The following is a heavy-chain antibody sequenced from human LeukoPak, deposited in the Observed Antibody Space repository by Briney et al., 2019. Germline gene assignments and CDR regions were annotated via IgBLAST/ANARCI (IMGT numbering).Heavy chain of an antibody. V-gene: IGHV3-49*03. Sequence: GGSLRLSCIGSGFTFGVYSMSWFRQAPGKGLEWVGFIRSKAYGGITEYAASVKDRFTISRDDSKSVAYPQMNSLKTEDTAVYYCARDERSGSYYTYWGQGTLVTVPS. J-gene: IGHJ4*02. CDR2: IRSKAYGGIT. D-gene: IGHD1-26*01. CDR3: ARDERSGSYYTY. CDR1: GFTFGVYS.